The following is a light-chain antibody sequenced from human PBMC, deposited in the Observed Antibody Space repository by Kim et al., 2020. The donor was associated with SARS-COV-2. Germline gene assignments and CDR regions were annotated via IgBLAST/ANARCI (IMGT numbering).Light chain of an antibody. CDR1: SGSIDDNY. Sequence: FMLTQPPSVSESPGKTVTISCTRSSGSIDDNYVQWYQQRPGGVPTAVIYEDDQRPSGVSDRFSGSIDNSSNSASLTISGLRTEDEADYYCQSYNRDNVLFGGGTQLTVL. V-gene: IGLV6-57*04. CDR2: EDD. CDR3: QSYNRDNVL. J-gene: IGLJ2*01.